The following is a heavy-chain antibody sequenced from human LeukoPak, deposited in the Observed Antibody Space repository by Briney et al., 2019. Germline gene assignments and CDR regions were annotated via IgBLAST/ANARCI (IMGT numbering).Heavy chain of an antibody. V-gene: IGHV4-59*01. Sequence: PSETLSLTCTVSGGSISSYYWSWIRQPPGKGLEWIGYIYYSGSTNYNPSLKSRVTISVDTSKNQFSLKLSSVTAADTAVYYCARGPKRITMMVPIDYWGQGTLVTVSS. CDR2: IYYSGST. J-gene: IGHJ4*02. CDR3: ARGPKRITMMVPIDY. D-gene: IGHD3-22*01. CDR1: GGSISSYY.